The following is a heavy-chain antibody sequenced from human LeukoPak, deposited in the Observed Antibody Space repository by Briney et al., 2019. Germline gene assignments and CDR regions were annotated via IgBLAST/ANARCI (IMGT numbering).Heavy chain of an antibody. CDR2: ISGSGGST. J-gene: IGHJ4*02. CDR3: ANRGYCGGDCYYYFDY. D-gene: IGHD2-21*02. CDR1: GFTFSSYA. Sequence: GGSLRLSCAASGFTFSSYAMSWVRQAPGKGLEWVSAISGSGGSTYYADSVKGRFTISRDNSKNTLYLQMNSLRAEDTAVYYCANRGYCGGDCYYYFDYWGQGTLVTVSS. V-gene: IGHV3-23*01.